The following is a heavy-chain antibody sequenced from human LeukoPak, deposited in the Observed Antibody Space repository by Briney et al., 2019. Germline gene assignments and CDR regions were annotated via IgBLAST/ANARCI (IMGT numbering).Heavy chain of an antibody. D-gene: IGHD1-26*01. Sequence: QTGGSLRLSCAASGFTFSYAWMSWVRQAPGKGLEWVSSISSSSTTIYYADSVKGRFTISRDDAKNSLYLQMNSLSDEDTAMYYCARYRGSYDYYFYDLDARGQGTTVTVSS. CDR3: ARYRGSYDYYFYDLDA. V-gene: IGHV3-48*02. CDR1: GFTFSYAW. CDR2: ISSSSTTI. J-gene: IGHJ6*02.